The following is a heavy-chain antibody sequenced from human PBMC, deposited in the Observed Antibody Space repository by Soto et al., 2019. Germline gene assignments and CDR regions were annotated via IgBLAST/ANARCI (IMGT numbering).Heavy chain of an antibody. J-gene: IGHJ4*02. CDR3: AREPQHTYYYDRSGYYHFDY. V-gene: IGHV3-33*01. D-gene: IGHD3-22*01. Sequence: QVQLVESGGGVVQPGRSLRLSCAASGFTFSSYGMHWVRQAPGKGLEWVAVIWYDGSNKYYADSVKGRFTISRDNSKNPLYLQMNSLRAEDTAVYYCAREPQHTYYYDRSGYYHFDYWGQGTLVTVSS. CDR2: IWYDGSNK. CDR1: GFTFSSYG.